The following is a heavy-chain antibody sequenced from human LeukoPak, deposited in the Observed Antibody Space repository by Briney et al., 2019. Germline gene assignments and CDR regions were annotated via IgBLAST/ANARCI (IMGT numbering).Heavy chain of an antibody. D-gene: IGHD3-10*01. CDR2: ISAYNGNT. V-gene: IGHV1-18*01. CDR1: GYTFTSYG. Sequence: ASVKVSCKASGYTFTSYGISWVRQAPGQGLEWMGWISAYNGNTNYAQKLQGRVTMTTDTSTSTAYMELRSLRSDDTAVYYCARTSYYYGPNWFDPWGRGTLVTVSS. CDR3: ARTSYYYGPNWFDP. J-gene: IGHJ5*02.